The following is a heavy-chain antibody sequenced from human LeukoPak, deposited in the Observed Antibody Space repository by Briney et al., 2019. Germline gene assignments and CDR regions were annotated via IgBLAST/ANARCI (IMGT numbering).Heavy chain of an antibody. J-gene: IGHJ6*04. Sequence: PGGSLRLSCAASGFTFSRYAMHWVRQAPGKGLEWVAVTSFDGSNRYYADSVKGRFTISRDNSKNTLYLQMNSLRAEDTAVYYCAELGITMIGGVWGKGTTVTISS. CDR3: AELGITMIGGV. D-gene: IGHD3-10*02. CDR2: TSFDGSNR. CDR1: GFTFSRYA. V-gene: IGHV3-30*04.